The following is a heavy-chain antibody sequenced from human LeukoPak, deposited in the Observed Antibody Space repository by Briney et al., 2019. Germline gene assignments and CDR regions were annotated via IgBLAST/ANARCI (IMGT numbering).Heavy chain of an antibody. CDR1: GFTFSTYA. CDR3: AKGTANTMVRGVDAFDI. D-gene: IGHD3-10*01. V-gene: IGHV3-23*01. CDR2: ISGSGGGT. Sequence: PGGSLRLSCAASGFTFSTYAMSWVRQAAGKGLEWVSLISGSGGGTYYADSVKGRFTISRDNSKNTLYLQMNSLRAEDTAVYYCAKGTANTMVRGVDAFDIWGQGTMVTVSS. J-gene: IGHJ3*02.